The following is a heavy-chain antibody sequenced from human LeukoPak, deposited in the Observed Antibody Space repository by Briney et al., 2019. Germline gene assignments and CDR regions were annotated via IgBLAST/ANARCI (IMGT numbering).Heavy chain of an antibody. J-gene: IGHJ3*02. V-gene: IGHV3-21*01. CDR2: ISSSSSYI. CDR1: GFTFSSYS. D-gene: IGHD6-6*01. CDR3: ARDRREQLVQNDAFDI. Sequence: GGSLRLSCAASGFTFSSYSMNWVRQAPGKGLEWVSSISSSSSYIYYADSVKGRFTISRDNAKNSLYLQMNSLRAEDTAVYYCARDRREQLVQNDAFDIWGQGTMVTVSS.